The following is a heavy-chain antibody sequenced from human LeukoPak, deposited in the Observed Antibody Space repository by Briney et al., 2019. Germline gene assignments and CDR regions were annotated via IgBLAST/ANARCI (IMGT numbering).Heavy chain of an antibody. D-gene: IGHD3-3*01. Sequence: SETLSLTCAVFGGSFSAYYWSWIRQPPGKGLEWIGEINHSGSTNYNPSLKSRVTISVDTSKNQFSLKLSSVTAADTAVYYCARHFGVVIPFDPWGQGTLVTVSS. V-gene: IGHV4-34*01. CDR1: GGSFSAYY. CDR2: INHSGST. J-gene: IGHJ5*02. CDR3: ARHFGVVIPFDP.